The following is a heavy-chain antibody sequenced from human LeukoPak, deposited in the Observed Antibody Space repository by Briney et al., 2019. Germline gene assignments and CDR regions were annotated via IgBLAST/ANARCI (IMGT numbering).Heavy chain of an antibody. J-gene: IGHJ4*02. D-gene: IGHD3-22*01. Sequence: PGGSLRLSCAASGFTFSSYAMSWVRQAPGKRLEWVSAISGSGGSTYYADSVKGRFTISRDNSKNTLYLQMNSLRAEDTAVYYCAKAGEKWLLLPIWGQGTLVTVSS. CDR3: AKAGEKWLLLPI. CDR1: GFTFSSYA. V-gene: IGHV3-23*01. CDR2: ISGSGGST.